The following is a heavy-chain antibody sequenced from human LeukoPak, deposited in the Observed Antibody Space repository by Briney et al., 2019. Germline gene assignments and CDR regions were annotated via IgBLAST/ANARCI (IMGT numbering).Heavy chain of an antibody. D-gene: IGHD3-22*01. CDR1: GFIFNNYA. J-gene: IGHJ4*02. CDR3: ARTRSGGYLTFDY. CDR2: ISWNSGSI. Sequence: GGSLRLSCAGSGFIFNNYAMHWVRQPPGKGLEWVSGISWNSGSIDYADSVKGRFTISRDNAKNSLYLQMNGLRAEDTAVYYCARTRSGGYLTFDYWGQGILVTVSS. V-gene: IGHV3-9*01.